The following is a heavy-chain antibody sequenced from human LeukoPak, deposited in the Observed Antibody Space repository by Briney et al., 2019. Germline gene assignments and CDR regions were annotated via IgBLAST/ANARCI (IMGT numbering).Heavy chain of an antibody. CDR1: GFTFSSYA. Sequence: GGSLRLSCAASGFTFSSYAMSWVRQAPGKGLEWVGRIKSKTDGGTTDYAAPVKGRFTISRDDSKNTLYLQMNSLKTEDTAVYYCTTLIRGQQLFYWGQGTLVTVSS. V-gene: IGHV3-15*01. D-gene: IGHD6-13*01. J-gene: IGHJ4*02. CDR3: TTLIRGQQLFY. CDR2: IKSKTDGGTT.